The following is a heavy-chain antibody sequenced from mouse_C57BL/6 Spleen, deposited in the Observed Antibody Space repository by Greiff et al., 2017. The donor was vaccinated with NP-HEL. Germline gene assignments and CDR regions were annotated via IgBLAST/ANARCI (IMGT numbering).Heavy chain of an antibody. V-gene: IGHV10-1*01. CDR3: VRDLAGYFDY. CDR1: GFSFNTYA. Sequence: EVMLVESGGGLVQPKGSLKLSCAASGFSFNTYAMNWVRQAPGKGLEWVARIRSKSNNYATYYADSVKDRFTISRDDSESMLYLQMSNLKTEDTAMYYCVRDLAGYFDYWGQGTTLTVSS. CDR2: IRSKSNNYAT. J-gene: IGHJ2*01. D-gene: IGHD3-3*01.